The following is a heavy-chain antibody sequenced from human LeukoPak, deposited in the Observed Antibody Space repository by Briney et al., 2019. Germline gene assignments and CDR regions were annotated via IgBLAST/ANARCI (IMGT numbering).Heavy chain of an antibody. V-gene: IGHV4-59*01. D-gene: IGHD3-3*01. J-gene: IGHJ4*02. CDR3: ARAQSPRTYYDFWSGYYLDY. CDR1: GGSISSYY. Sequence: SETLSLTCTVSGGSISSYYWSWIRQPPGKGLEWIGYIYYSGSTNYNPSLKSRVTISVDTSKNQFSLKLSFVTAADTAVYYCARAQSPRTYYDFWSGYYLDYWGQGTLVTVSS. CDR2: IYYSGST.